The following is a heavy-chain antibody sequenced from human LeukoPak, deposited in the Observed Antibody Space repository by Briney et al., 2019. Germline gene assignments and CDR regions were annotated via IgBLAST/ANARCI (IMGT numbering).Heavy chain of an antibody. CDR3: ARPDHRGYSYDYSAFDI. J-gene: IGHJ3*02. Sequence: SETLSLTCSVVGGSLTSSNQYWGWIRQPPGKGLEWIGSIYYSGRTYYNPSIKSLATISVDTSTNQFSLKLSSVTAADTAVYYCARPDHRGYSYDYSAFDIWGQGTMVTVSS. D-gene: IGHD5-18*01. CDR1: GGSLTSSNQY. V-gene: IGHV4-39*01. CDR2: IYYSGRT.